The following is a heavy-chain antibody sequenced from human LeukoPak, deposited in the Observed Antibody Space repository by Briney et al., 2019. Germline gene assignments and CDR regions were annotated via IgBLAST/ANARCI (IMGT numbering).Heavy chain of an antibody. CDR3: AREGGLRYFDWLFQPQEYYYMDV. CDR1: GGSISSGSYY. V-gene: IGHV4-61*02. D-gene: IGHD3-9*01. CDR2: IYTSGST. Sequence: PSETLSLTCTVSGGSISSGSYYWSWIRQPAGKGLEWIGRIYTSGSTNYNPSLKSRVTISVDTSKNQFSLKLSSVTAADTAVYYCAREGGLRYFDWLFQPQEYYYMDVWGKGTTVTISS. J-gene: IGHJ6*03.